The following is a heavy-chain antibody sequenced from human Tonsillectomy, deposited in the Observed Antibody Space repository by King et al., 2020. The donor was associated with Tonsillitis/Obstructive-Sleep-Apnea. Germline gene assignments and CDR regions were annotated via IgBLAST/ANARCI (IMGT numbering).Heavy chain of an antibody. CDR2: IYYIGST. Sequence: QLQESGPGLVKPSETLSLTCTVSGGSISSDYWSWIRQTPGKGLEWIGYIYYIGSTNYNPSLKSRVTIAVDTSKNQFSRRLSSVTAADTAVYFCARMTTLGYYFDFWGQGTLVTVSS. CDR3: ARMTTLGYYFDF. J-gene: IGHJ4*02. D-gene: IGHD3-16*01. CDR1: GGSISSDY. V-gene: IGHV4-59*01.